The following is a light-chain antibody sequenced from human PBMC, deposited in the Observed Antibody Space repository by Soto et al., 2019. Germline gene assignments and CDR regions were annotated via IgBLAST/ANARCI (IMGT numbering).Light chain of an antibody. CDR3: QTWVTGTYVV. J-gene: IGLJ2*01. CDR2: LNSDGSH. CDR1: SGHSFYA. V-gene: IGLV4-69*01. Sequence: QLVLTQSPSASASLGASVKLTCTLSSGHSFYAIAWHQQQPEKGPRYLMKLNSDGSHSKGDGIPDRFSGSSSGAERYLSISGLQSEDEADYYCQTWVTGTYVVFGGGTKVTVL.